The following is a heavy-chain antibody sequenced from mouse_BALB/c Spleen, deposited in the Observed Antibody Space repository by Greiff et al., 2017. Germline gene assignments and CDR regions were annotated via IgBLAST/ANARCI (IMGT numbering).Heavy chain of an antibody. CDR1: GYTFTSYY. J-gene: IGHJ3*01. Sequence: VQLQESGAELVKPGASVKLSCKASGYTFTSYYMYWVKQRPGQGLEWIGEINPSNGGTNFNEKFKSKATLTVDKSSSTAYMQLSSLTSEDSAVYYCTRLGAYWGQGTLVTVSA. V-gene: IGHV1S81*02. CDR2: INPSNGGT. CDR3: TRLGAY.